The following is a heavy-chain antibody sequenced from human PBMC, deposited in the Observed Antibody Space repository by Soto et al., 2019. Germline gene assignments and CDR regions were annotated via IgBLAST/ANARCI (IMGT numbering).Heavy chain of an antibody. J-gene: IGHJ5*02. CDR3: ARNARGNWFDP. Sequence: ASVKVSCKSSGYTFTSYCISWVRQAPGQGLEWMGWISAYNGNTNYAQKLQGRVTMTTDTSTSTAYMELRSLRSDDTAVYYCARNARGNWFDPWGQGTLVTVSS. V-gene: IGHV1-18*01. D-gene: IGHD2-8*01. CDR2: ISAYNGNT. CDR1: GYTFTSYC.